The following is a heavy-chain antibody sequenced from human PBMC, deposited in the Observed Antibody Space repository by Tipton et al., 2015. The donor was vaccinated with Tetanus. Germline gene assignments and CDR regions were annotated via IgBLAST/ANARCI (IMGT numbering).Heavy chain of an antibody. J-gene: IGHJ6*04. CDR1: GFTFSSYS. Sequence: SLRLSCTTSGFTFSSYSMNWFRQAPGKGLEWVSYIGATGAIYYADSVKVRFTISRDNFKNTLSLQLNTLRADDTAIYYCAKEALGVLNLWGKGTTVIVSS. V-gene: IGHV3-48*01. CDR2: IGATGAI. CDR3: AKEALGVLNL. D-gene: IGHD3-16*01.